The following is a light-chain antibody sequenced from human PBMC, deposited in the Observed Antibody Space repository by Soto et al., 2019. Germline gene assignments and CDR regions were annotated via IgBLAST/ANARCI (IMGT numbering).Light chain of an antibody. J-gene: IGKJ4*01. V-gene: IGKV3-20*01. CDR2: GAS. Sequence: EIVLTQSPGTLSLSPGERATLSCRASQSLSSTYLAWYQQKPGQAPRLLIYGASSRATGIPDRFSGGGSGTDFTLTISRLEPEDFAVYYCQQYGSSPVTFGGGTRVEIK. CDR3: QQYGSSPVT. CDR1: QSLSSTY.